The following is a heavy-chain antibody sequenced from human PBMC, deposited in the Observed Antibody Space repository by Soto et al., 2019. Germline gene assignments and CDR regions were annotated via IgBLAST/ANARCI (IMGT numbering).Heavy chain of an antibody. CDR3: ARAQGSGFLVS. J-gene: IGHJ4*02. CDR2: IYYSGST. Sequence: QVQLQESGPGLVKPSQTLSLTCTVSGGSISSGDYYWSWIRQPPGKGLEWIGYIYYSGSTYYNPSLKRLVTSSVETSNDQFSLKLSSVTAGDTAVYYCARAQGSGFLVSWGQGTLVTVSS. CDR1: GGSISSGDYY. D-gene: IGHD3-10*01. V-gene: IGHV4-30-4*01.